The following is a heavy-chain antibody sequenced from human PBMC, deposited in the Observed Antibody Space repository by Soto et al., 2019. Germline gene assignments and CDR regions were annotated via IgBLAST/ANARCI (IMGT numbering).Heavy chain of an antibody. CDR1: GGIFRNYA. D-gene: IGHD1-26*01. J-gene: IGHJ4*02. V-gene: IGHV1-69*01. CDR3: ATPQDIILGPPGIGGRSGLGSSGLDY. CDR2: IIPMFHTS. Sequence: QVQLVQSGAEVKKPGSSVKVSCKASGGIFRNYAISWVRQAPGQGLEWMGGIIPMFHTSNFAQKFQGRVTITADDSTSTVYMELRSLTSEDTVVYFCATPQDIILGPPGIGGRSGLGSSGLDYWGQGSLVTVSS.